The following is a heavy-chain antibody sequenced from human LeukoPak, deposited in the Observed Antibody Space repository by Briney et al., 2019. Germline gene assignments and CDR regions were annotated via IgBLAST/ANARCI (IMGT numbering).Heavy chain of an antibody. CDR2: ISYDGSNK. CDR3: AKDSMRYCSSTSCLGRLDP. J-gene: IGHJ5*02. CDR1: GFTFSSYG. Sequence: GRSLRLSCAASGFTFSSYGMHWVRQAPGMGLEWVAVISYDGSNKYYADSVKGRFTISRDNSKNTLYLQMNSLRAEDTAVYYCAKDSMRYCSSTSCLGRLDPWGQGTLVTVSS. V-gene: IGHV3-30*18. D-gene: IGHD2-2*01.